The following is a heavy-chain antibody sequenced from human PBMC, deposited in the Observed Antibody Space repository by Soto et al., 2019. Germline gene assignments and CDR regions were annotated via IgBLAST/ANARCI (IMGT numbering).Heavy chain of an antibody. D-gene: IGHD3-16*02. Sequence: LSLTCTVSGVTVSSDAYYWSWIRQHPGKGLEWIGNIYHTGSTYYSPSLKSRVAISLDTSKNQFSLTLTSVTAADTAVYYCARYRFSGNKWSKFDYWGQGTLVTVSS. CDR1: GVTVSSDAYY. CDR3: ARYRFSGNKWSKFDY. V-gene: IGHV4-31*03. CDR2: IYHTGST. J-gene: IGHJ4*02.